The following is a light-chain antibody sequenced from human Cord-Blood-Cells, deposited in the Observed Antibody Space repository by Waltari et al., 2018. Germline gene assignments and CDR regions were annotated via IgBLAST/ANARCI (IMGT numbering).Light chain of an antibody. Sequence: SSELTQDPAVSVALGQTVRITCQGDSLRSYYASWYQQKPGQAPVLVIYGKNNRPPGIPVRFSGSSTGHTYTLTLTGAQANDKADYYCKPRESSGNNVVFGGEPKLTVL. CDR3: KPRESSGNNVV. CDR2: GKN. V-gene: IGLV3-19*01. J-gene: IGLJ2*01. CDR1: SLRSYY.